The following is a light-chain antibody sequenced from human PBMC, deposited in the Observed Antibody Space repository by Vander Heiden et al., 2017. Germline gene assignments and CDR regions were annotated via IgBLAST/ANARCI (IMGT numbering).Light chain of an antibody. J-gene: IGLJ2*01. CDR3: QSYDSSLSGL. CDR2: GNS. CDR1: CPNIRAGSA. V-gene: IGLV1-40*01. Sequence: QSVLPPPPSVSGAPGQQVTISCTGSCPNIRAGSAVPWYQQLPGTDPELLDYGNSNRPSGVPDRFSGSKSGTSASLAITGLQAEDEADYYCQSYDSSLSGLFGGGTKLTVL.